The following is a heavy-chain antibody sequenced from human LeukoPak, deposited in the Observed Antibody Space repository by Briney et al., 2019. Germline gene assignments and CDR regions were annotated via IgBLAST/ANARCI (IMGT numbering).Heavy chain of an antibody. D-gene: IGHD2-2*01. CDR3: ARDWNRAVVVPAATNWFDP. CDR1: GYTFTSYG. Sequence: ASVKVSCKASGYTFTSYGISWVRQAPGQGLEGMGWISANNGNTNYAQKLQGRVTMTTDTSTSTAYMELRSLRSDDTAVYYCARDWNRAVVVPAATNWFDPWGQGTLVTVSS. J-gene: IGHJ5*02. V-gene: IGHV1-18*01. CDR2: ISANNGNT.